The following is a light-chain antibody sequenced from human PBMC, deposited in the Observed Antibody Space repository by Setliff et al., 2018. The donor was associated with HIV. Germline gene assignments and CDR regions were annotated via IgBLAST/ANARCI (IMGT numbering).Light chain of an antibody. Sequence: QSALTQPASVSGSPGQSITISCTGTSSDVGGYNFVAWYQQHPGQAPKLLIYDVTHRPSGVSVRFSGSKSGSTASLTISGLQAEDEADYYCNSYTSTTSLYVFGSGTKVTVL. V-gene: IGLV2-14*03. CDR2: DVT. J-gene: IGLJ1*01. CDR3: NSYTSTTSLYV. CDR1: SSDVGGYNF.